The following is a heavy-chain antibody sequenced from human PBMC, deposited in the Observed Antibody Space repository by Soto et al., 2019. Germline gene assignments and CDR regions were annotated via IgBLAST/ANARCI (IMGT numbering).Heavy chain of an antibody. CDR1: GLSFNSYA. Sequence: EVHLLESGGGLVQPGGSLRLSCAASGLSFNSYAMVWVRQAPGKGLEWVSVISARGGSSYFADSVKGRFTISRDNSKKVLSLEMNSLRAEDTTIYFCAKGSIEYSASVDNWGQGTLVLVSS. CDR2: ISARGGSS. D-gene: IGHD5-12*01. V-gene: IGHV3-23*01. J-gene: IGHJ4*02. CDR3: AKGSIEYSASVDN.